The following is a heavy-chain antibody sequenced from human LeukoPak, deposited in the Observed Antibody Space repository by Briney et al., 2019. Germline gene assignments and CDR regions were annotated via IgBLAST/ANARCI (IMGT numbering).Heavy chain of an antibody. CDR3: ARLPTPTPDIVVVPAAKKYFDY. CDR2: IYTSGST. Sequence: SETLSLTCTVSGGSISSGSYYWSWIRQPAGKGLEWIGRIYTSGSTNYNPSLKSRVTISVDTSKNQFSLKLSSVTAADTAVYYCARLPTPTPDIVVVPAAKKYFDYWGQGTLVTVSS. V-gene: IGHV4-61*02. D-gene: IGHD2-2*01. CDR1: GGSISSGSYY. J-gene: IGHJ4*02.